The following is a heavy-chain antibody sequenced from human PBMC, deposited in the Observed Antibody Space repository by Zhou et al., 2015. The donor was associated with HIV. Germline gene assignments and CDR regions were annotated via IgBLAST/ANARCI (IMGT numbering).Heavy chain of an antibody. J-gene: IGHJ2*01. Sequence: QMQLVQSGAEVKKPGSSVKVSCQASGGTFSSYAISWVRQAPGQGLEWMGGIIPIFGTPNYAQKFQGRVTIYADESTSTAYMELSSLTSEDTATYYCAREGWGSWYFDLWGRGTLVSVSS. D-gene: IGHD7-27*01. CDR2: IIPIFGTP. CDR3: AREGWGSWYFDL. CDR1: GGTFSSYA. V-gene: IGHV1-69*01.